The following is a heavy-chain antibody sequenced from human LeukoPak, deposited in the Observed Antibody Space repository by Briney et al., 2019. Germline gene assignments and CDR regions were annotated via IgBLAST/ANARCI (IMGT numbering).Heavy chain of an antibody. D-gene: IGHD7-27*01. J-gene: IGHJ2*01. CDR1: GGSISNYY. CDR3: ARKPGDWYFDL. CDR2: IYTSGST. Sequence: SETLSLTCTVPGGSISNYYWSWIRQPAGEGLEWSGRIYTSGSTNYNPSLKSRVTMSLDTSKNRFSLKLSSVTAADTAVYYCARKPGDWYFDLWGRGTLVTVSS. V-gene: IGHV4-4*07.